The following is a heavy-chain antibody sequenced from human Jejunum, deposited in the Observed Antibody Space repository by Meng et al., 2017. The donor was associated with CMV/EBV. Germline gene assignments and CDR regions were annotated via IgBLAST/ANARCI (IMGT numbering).Heavy chain of an antibody. V-gene: IGHV3-53*01. D-gene: IGHD5/OR15-5a*01. CDR1: EFSVSNSY. CDR3: ARASLHAYMDV. CDR2: IYSTGGT. J-gene: IGHJ6*03. Sequence: CAASEFSVSNSYVSWVGQAPGKGLEWVSVIYSTGGTYYADSVRSRFAISRDNSKNTVFLQMNSLRADDTAVYYCARASLHAYMDVWGQGTTVTVSS.